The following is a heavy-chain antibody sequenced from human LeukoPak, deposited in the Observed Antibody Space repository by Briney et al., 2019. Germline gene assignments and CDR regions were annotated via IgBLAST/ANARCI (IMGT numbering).Heavy chain of an antibody. J-gene: IGHJ4*02. CDR3: ARVGYCSGGSCYVPFDY. CDR2: IKQDGSEK. D-gene: IGHD2-15*01. V-gene: IGHV3-7*03. CDR1: GFTFSSYW. Sequence: GGSLRLSCAASGFTFSSYWMSWVRQAPGKGLEWVAKIKQDGSEKYYVDSVKGRFTISRDNAKNSLYLQMNSLRAEDTAVYYCARVGYCSGGSCYVPFDYWGQGTLVTVSS.